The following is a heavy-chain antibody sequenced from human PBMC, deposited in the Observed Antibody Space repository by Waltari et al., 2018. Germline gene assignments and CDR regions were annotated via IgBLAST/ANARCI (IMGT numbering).Heavy chain of an antibody. CDR2: MSWNGAYL. J-gene: IGHJ4*02. CDR3: XKDRIPDAVGXTGGLDY. D-gene: IGHD6-19*01. Sequence: EVKLXESGGGLGQPGRYLRLSXAASGFTFDDXAMQWVRQVPGKGLECVSGMSWNGAYLGYAXSVRGRFTXSIDXAKXSLXXXIXSLRVEDTXXYYCXKDRIPDAVGXTGGLDYXGQGTLVTVXS. CDR1: GFTFDDXA. V-gene: IGHV3-9*01.